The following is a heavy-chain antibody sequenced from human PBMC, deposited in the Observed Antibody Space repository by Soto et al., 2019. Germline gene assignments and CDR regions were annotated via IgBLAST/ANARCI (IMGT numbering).Heavy chain of an antibody. Sequence: SQTLSLTCTVSGGSISSGGYYWSWIRQHPGKGLEWIGYIYYSGSTYYNPSLKSRVTISVDTSKNQFSLKLSSVTAADTAVYYCARDNLTWVRGYFDYWGQGTLVTVSS. CDR1: GGSISSGGYY. V-gene: IGHV4-31*03. J-gene: IGHJ4*02. D-gene: IGHD3-10*01. CDR3: ARDNLTWVRGYFDY. CDR2: IYYSGST.